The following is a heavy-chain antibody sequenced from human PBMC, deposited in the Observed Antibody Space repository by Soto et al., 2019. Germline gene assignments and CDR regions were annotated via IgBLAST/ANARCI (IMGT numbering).Heavy chain of an antibody. D-gene: IGHD2-21*01. CDR1: GYTFISHS. CDR2: ISAYNGNT. Sequence: QIQLVQSGGEVKKPGASVKVSCKSSGYTFISHSITWVRQAPGQGLEWMGRISAYNGNTNYAQKFQGRVTMTTDTPTSTAYMELRSLRSDDTAVYYCARGAFCGGAPGCRDMDVWGQGTTVTVSS. V-gene: IGHV1-18*01. CDR3: ARGAFCGGAPGCRDMDV. J-gene: IGHJ6*02.